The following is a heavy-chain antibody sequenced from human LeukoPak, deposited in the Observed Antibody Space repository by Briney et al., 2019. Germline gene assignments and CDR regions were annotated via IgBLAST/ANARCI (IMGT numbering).Heavy chain of an antibody. J-gene: IGHJ3*02. CDR3: ARERGEKYDRGAFDI. CDR1: GFTFSSYA. Sequence: SGGSLRLSCAASGFTFSSYAMHWVRQAPGKGLEWVAVISYDGSNKYYADSVKGRFTISRDNSKNTLYLQMNSLRAEDTAVYYCARERGEKYDRGAFDIWGQGTMVTVSS. V-gene: IGHV3-30-3*01. D-gene: IGHD1-14*01. CDR2: ISYDGSNK.